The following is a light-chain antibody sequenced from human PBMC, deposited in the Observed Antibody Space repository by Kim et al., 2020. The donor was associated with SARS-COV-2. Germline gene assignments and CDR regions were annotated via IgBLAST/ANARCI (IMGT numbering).Light chain of an antibody. CDR3: QQYNSYPWT. CDR2: RAS. V-gene: IGKV1-5*03. J-gene: IGKJ1*01. Sequence: ASVGDRVTITCRASQSISSWLAWYQQEPGKAPKLLIYRASSLESGVPSRFSGSGSGTEFTLTISSLQPDDFATYHCQQYNSYPWTFGQGTKVDIK. CDR1: QSISSW.